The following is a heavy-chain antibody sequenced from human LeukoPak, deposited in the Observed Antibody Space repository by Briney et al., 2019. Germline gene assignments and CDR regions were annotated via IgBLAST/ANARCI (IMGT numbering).Heavy chain of an antibody. Sequence: SETLSLTCTVSGGSVSSSSYYWSWIRQPPGKGLEWIGYIYYSGSTNYNPSLKSRVTISVDMSKNQFSLKLSSVTAADTAVYYCARGPRRYCSSTSCFNWFDPWGQGTLVTVSS. CDR2: IYYSGST. CDR3: ARGPRRYCSSTSCFNWFDP. V-gene: IGHV4-61*01. J-gene: IGHJ5*02. D-gene: IGHD2-2*01. CDR1: GGSVSSSSYY.